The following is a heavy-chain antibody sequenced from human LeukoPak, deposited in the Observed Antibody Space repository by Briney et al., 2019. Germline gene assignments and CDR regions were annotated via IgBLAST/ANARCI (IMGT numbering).Heavy chain of an antibody. J-gene: IGHJ4*02. CDR3: ASHYDILTGLAYFDY. CDR2: IYHSGST. Sequence: PSETLSLTCTVSGYSITSGHYWGWIRQPPGKGLEWIGSIYHSGSTFYNPSLKSPFTISVDTSKNQFSLKLSSVTAADTAIYYCASHYDILTGLAYFDYWGQGTPVTVSS. D-gene: IGHD3-9*01. CDR1: GYSITSGHY. V-gene: IGHV4-38-2*02.